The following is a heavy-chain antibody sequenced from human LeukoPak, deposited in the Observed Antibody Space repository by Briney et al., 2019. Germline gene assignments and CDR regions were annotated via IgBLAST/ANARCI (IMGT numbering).Heavy chain of an antibody. V-gene: IGHV4-34*01. J-gene: IGHJ6*02. D-gene: IGHD2-2*01. CDR1: GGSFSGYY. Sequence: SETLSLTCAVYGGSFSGYYWSWIRQPPGKGLEWIGEINHSGSTNYNPSLKSRVTISVDTSKNQFSLKLSSVTAADTAVYYCARDHCSSTSCQNGFYDYYGMDVWGQGTTVTVSS. CDR3: ARDHCSSTSCQNGFYDYYGMDV. CDR2: INHSGST.